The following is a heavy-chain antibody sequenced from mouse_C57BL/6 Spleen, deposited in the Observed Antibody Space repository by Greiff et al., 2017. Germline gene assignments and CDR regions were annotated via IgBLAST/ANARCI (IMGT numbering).Heavy chain of an antibody. CDR2: IDPETGGT. J-gene: IGHJ3*01. CDR3: TRREGVRRCAY. CDR1: SYTFTDYE. V-gene: IGHV1-15*01. Sequence: QVQLQQSGAELVRPGASVTLSCKASSYTFTDYEMHWVKQTPVQGLEWIGAIDPETGGTAYNQKFKGKAILTADNSSSTAYMELRSLTSEDSAVYYCTRREGVRRCAYWGQGALVTDSA. D-gene: IGHD5-1*01.